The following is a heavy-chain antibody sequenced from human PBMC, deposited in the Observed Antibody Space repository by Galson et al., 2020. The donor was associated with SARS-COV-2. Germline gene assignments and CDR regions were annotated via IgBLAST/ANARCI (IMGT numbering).Heavy chain of an antibody. D-gene: IGHD1-1*01. CDR2: INHSGNS. CDR3: ARFHYNLTYFDY. CDR1: GGSFSGYY. Sequence: SETLSLTCAVYGGSFSGYYWSWIRQPPGKGLEWIGEINHSGNSSYNPSLESRVTISVDTSKNQFSLRLSSVTAADTAAYYCARFHYNLTYFDYWGQGNLVTVSS. J-gene: IGHJ4*02. V-gene: IGHV4-34*01.